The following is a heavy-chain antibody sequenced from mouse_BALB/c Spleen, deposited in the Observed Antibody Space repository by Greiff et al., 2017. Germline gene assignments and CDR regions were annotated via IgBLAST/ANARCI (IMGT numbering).Heavy chain of an antibody. V-gene: IGHV5-4*02. CDR1: GFTFSDYY. D-gene: IGHD1-1*01. CDR3: ARGGYYGSPGAMDY. Sequence: EVKLVESGGGLVKPGGSLKLSCAASGFTFSDYYMYWVRQTPEKRLEWVATISDGGSYTYYPDSVKGRFTISRDNAKNNLYLQMSSLKSEDTAMYYCARGGYYGSPGAMDYWGQGTSVTVSS. CDR2: ISDGGSYT. J-gene: IGHJ4*01.